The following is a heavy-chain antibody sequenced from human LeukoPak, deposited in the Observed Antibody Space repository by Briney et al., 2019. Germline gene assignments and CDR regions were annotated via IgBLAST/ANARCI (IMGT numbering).Heavy chain of an antibody. J-gene: IGHJ4*02. Sequence: SGGSLRLSCAASGFTFTDYYMSWIRQAPGKGLEWVSYISISSTTIYYADSVKGRFTFSRDNAKNSLYLQMNSLRDEDTAVYYCARDGDYGDFVDYWGQGTLVTVSS. CDR2: ISISSTTI. D-gene: IGHD4-17*01. V-gene: IGHV3-11*01. CDR3: ARDGDYGDFVDY. CDR1: GFTFTDYY.